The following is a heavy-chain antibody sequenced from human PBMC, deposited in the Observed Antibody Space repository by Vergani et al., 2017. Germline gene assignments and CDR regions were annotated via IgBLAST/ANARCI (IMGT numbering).Heavy chain of an antibody. CDR3: AKYLRDSTDGLPDS. CDR1: GFTFSNFG. V-gene: IGHV3-30*02. J-gene: IGHJ4*02. CDR2: IGKDGINT. Sequence: VQLLQSEGAVVQPGGSLRLSCVASGFTFSNFGMHWIRQAPGKRLEWLAYIGKDGINTRYRDAVKGRFTVSRDNSKDILYLQMDSLRSEDTALYYCAKYLRDSTDGLPDSWGPGTLVIVSS. D-gene: IGHD2-21*02.